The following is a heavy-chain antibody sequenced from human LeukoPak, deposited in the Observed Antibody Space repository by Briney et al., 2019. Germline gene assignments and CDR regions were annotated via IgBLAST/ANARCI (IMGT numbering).Heavy chain of an antibody. Sequence: SETLSLTCTVSGGSISSYCWSWIRQPPGKGLEWIGYIYYSGNTNYNPSLKSRVTISVDTSKNLFSLKLSSVTAADTAVYYCARVDYYDNSGYFLFDYWGQGTLVTVSS. J-gene: IGHJ4*02. CDR1: GGSISSYC. D-gene: IGHD3-22*01. CDR2: IYYSGNT. V-gene: IGHV4-59*01. CDR3: ARVDYYDNSGYFLFDY.